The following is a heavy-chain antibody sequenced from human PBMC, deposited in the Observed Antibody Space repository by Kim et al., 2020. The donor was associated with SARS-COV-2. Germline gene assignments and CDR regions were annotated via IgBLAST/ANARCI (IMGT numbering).Heavy chain of an antibody. D-gene: IGHD1-26*01. Sequence: SETLSLTCTVSGGSITNNYWSWIRQPPWKGLEWIGYIYYSGSTNYNPSLRSRATISLDTSRSQFSLTLDSVTAADTALYYCARTPGLACQSGGYIDYWGQGTLVTVSS. CDR1: GGSITNNY. J-gene: IGHJ4*02. V-gene: IGHV4-59*13. CDR3: ARTPGLACQSGGYIDY. CDR2: IYYSGST.